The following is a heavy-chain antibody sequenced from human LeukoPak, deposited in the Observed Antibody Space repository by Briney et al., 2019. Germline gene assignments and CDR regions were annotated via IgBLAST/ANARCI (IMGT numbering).Heavy chain of an antibody. J-gene: IGHJ4*02. D-gene: IGHD3-22*01. CDR2: IVVGSSNT. Sequence: GASVKVSCKTSGFTFTNSAVQWVRQARGQRLEWIGWIVVGSSNTDYTQKFQERVTITRDMSTGTAYMELSSLRSEDTAVYYCAKLSRGYYYTVDYWGQGTLVTVSS. CDR3: AKLSRGYYYTVDY. CDR1: GFTFTNSA. V-gene: IGHV1-58*01.